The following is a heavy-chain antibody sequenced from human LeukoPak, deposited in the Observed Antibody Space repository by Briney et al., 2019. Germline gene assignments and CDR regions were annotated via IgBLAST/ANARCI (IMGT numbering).Heavy chain of an antibody. CDR2: INHSGST. Sequence: SETLSLTCAVYGGSFSGYYWSWIRQPPGKGLEWIGEINHSGSTNHNPSLKSRVTISVDTSKNQFSLKLSSVTAADTAVYYCARVTRASYYYYYGMDVWGQGTTVTVSS. CDR1: GGSFSGYY. V-gene: IGHV4-34*01. J-gene: IGHJ6*02. CDR3: ARVTRASYYYYYGMDV. D-gene: IGHD3-16*01.